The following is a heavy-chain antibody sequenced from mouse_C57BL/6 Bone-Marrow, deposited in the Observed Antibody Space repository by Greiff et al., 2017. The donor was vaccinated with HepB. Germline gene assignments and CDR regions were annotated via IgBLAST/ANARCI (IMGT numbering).Heavy chain of an antibody. CDR3: ARDVYFFFSY. Sequence: EVKLVESGGGLVKPGGSLKLSCAASGFTFSDYGMHWVRQAPEKGLEWVAYISSGSSTIYYADTVKGRFTISRDNAKNTLFLQMTSLRSEDTAVYYCARDVYFFFSYWGRGTRVTVST. V-gene: IGHV5-17*01. J-gene: IGHJ3*01. D-gene: IGHD2-3*01. CDR1: GFTFSDYG. CDR2: ISSGSSTI.